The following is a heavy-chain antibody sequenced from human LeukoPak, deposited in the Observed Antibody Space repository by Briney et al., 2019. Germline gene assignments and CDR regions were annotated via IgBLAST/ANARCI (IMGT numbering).Heavy chain of an antibody. Sequence: ASVKVSCKASGYTFTGYYMRWVRQAPGQGLEWMGWISAYNGNTNYAQKLQGRVTMTTDTSTSTAYMELRSLRSDDTAVYYCARDVRWDYDILTGYYRFDYWGQGTLVTVSS. CDR3: ARDVRWDYDILTGYYRFDY. CDR1: GYTFTGYY. CDR2: ISAYNGNT. V-gene: IGHV1-18*04. J-gene: IGHJ4*02. D-gene: IGHD3-9*01.